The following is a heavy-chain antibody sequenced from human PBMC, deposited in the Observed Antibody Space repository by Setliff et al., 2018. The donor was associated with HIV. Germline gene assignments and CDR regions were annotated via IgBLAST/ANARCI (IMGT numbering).Heavy chain of an antibody. Sequence: PGGSLRLSCAASGFTFSTHAMNWVRQAPGKGLEWVSSISSGGGYIYYADSVKGQFSISRDSTKNSLYLQMNSLRAEDTAVYYCARDSGPYYDYVWGTYRPIYFQHWGQGTRVTVSS. CDR3: ARDSGPYYDYVWGTYRPIYFQH. CDR1: GFTFSTHA. D-gene: IGHD3-16*02. V-gene: IGHV3-21*06. CDR2: ISSGGGYI. J-gene: IGHJ1*01.